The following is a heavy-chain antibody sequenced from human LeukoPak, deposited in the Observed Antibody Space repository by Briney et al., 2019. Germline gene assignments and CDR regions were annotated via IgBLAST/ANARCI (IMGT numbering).Heavy chain of an antibody. CDR3: AKGRRLGELSFVY. Sequence: GRSLRLSCAASGFTFSSYGMHWVRQAPGKGLEWVAVISYDGGNKYYADSVKGRFTISRDNSKNTLYLQMNSLRAEDTAVYYCAKGRRLGELSFVYWGQGTLVTVSS. V-gene: IGHV3-30*18. J-gene: IGHJ4*02. CDR1: GFTFSSYG. CDR2: ISYDGGNK. D-gene: IGHD3-16*02.